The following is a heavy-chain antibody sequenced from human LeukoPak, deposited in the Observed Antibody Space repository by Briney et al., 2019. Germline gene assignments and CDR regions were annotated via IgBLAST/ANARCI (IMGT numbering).Heavy chain of an antibody. Sequence: QTGGSLRLSCAASGFTFSSYSMNWVRQAPGKGLEWVSYISSSSSTIYYADSVKGRFTISRDNAKNSLYLQMSSLRDEDTAVYYCASPTYYYVYGMDVWGQGTTVTVSS. CDR3: ASPTYYYVYGMDV. CDR2: ISSSSSTI. J-gene: IGHJ6*02. CDR1: GFTFSSYS. V-gene: IGHV3-48*02. D-gene: IGHD3-10*02.